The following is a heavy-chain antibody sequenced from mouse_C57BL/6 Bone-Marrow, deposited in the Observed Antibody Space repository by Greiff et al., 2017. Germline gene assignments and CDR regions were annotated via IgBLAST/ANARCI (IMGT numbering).Heavy chain of an antibody. V-gene: IGHV1-26*01. CDR2: INPNNGGT. J-gene: IGHJ3*01. CDR3: ARNGGVYYDYDDAY. Sequence: VQLQQSGPELVKPGASVKISCKASGYTFTDYYMNWVKQSHGKSLEWIGDINPNNGGTSYNQKFKGKATLTVDKSSSTAYMELRSLPSEDSAVYYCARNGGVYYDYDDAYWGQGTLVTVSA. CDR1: GYTFTDYY. D-gene: IGHD2-4*01.